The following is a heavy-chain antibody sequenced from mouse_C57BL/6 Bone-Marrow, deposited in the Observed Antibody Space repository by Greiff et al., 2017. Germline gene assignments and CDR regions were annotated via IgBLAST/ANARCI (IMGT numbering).Heavy chain of an antibody. CDR2: ISSGGSYT. CDR3: ARQGTGTDY. D-gene: IGHD4-1*01. V-gene: IGHV5-6*01. Sequence: EVHLVESGGDLVKPGGSLKLSCAASGFTFSSYGISWVRQTPDKRLEWVATISSGGSYTYYPDSVKGRFTISRDNAKNTLYLQMSSLKSEDTAMYYCARQGTGTDYWGQGTTLTVSS. CDR1: GFTFSSYG. J-gene: IGHJ2*01.